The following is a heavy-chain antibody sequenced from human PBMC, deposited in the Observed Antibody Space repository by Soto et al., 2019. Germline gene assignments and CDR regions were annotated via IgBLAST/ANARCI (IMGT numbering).Heavy chain of an antibody. CDR2: INHSGST. D-gene: IGHD6-13*01. Sequence: PEETLSLTCAVYGGSFSGYYWSWIRQPPGKGLEWIGEINHSGSTNYNPSLKSRVTISVDTSKNQFSLKLSSVTAADTAVYYCARVPEGEQQLVANWFDPWGQGTLVTVSS. V-gene: IGHV4-34*01. CDR1: GGSFSGYY. J-gene: IGHJ5*02. CDR3: ARVPEGEQQLVANWFDP.